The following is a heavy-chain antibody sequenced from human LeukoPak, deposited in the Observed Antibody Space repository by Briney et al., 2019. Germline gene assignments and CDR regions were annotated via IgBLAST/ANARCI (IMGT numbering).Heavy chain of an antibody. CDR2: ISGSGVT. CDR3: ARARGIAAAGKSDY. D-gene: IGHD6-13*01. CDR1: GFTFSTSA. V-gene: IGHV3-23*01. J-gene: IGHJ4*02. Sequence: GGSLRLSCAASGFTFSTSAMTWVRQAPGKGLEWVSGISGSGVTDYADSVKGRFTISRDNSKNTLYLQMNSLRAEDTAVYYCARARGIAAAGKSDYWGQGTLVTVSS.